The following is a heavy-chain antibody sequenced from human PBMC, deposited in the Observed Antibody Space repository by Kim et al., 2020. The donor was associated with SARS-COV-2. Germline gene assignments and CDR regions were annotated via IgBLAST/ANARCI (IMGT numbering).Heavy chain of an antibody. J-gene: IGHJ4*02. CDR3: ARNFGFDY. D-gene: IGHD3-10*01. V-gene: IGHV1-46*01. CDR2: GGST. Sequence: GGSTSYAQKFQGRVTMTRDTSTSTVYMELSSLRSEDTAVYYCARNFGFDYWGQGTLVTVSS.